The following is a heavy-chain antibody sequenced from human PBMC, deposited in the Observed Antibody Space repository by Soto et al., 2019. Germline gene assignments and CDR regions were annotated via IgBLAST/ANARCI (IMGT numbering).Heavy chain of an antibody. CDR2: IWYDGSNK. J-gene: IGHJ4*02. V-gene: IGHV3-33*01. D-gene: IGHD2-15*01. CDR1: GFTFSSYG. Sequence: QVQLVVSGGGVVQPGRSLRLSCAASGFTFSSYGMHWVRQAPGKGLEWVAVIWYDGSNKYYADSVKGRFTISRDNSKNTMYQEMNSLSAKDTAVYYCPRGGYCSGGTCYSVPLFDYWGQGTLVTVSS. CDR3: PRGGYCSGGTCYSVPLFDY.